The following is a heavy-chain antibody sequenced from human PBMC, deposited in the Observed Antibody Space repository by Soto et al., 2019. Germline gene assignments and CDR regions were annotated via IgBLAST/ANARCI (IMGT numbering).Heavy chain of an antibody. CDR1: GFTFSSYG. D-gene: IGHD4-17*01. J-gene: IGHJ6*03. V-gene: IGHV3-30*18. Sequence: QVQLVESGGGVVQPGRSLRLSCAASGFTFSSYGMHWVRQAPGKGLEWVAVISYDGSNKYYADSVKGRFTISRDNSKNTLYLQMNSLRAEDTAVYYCAKGRLRQYYYCYMDVWGKGTTVTVSS. CDR3: AKGRLRQYYYCYMDV. CDR2: ISYDGSNK.